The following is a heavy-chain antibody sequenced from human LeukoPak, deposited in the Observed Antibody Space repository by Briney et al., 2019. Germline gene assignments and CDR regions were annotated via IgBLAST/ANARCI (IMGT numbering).Heavy chain of an antibody. D-gene: IGHD7-27*01. CDR3: AKDLTNWGDY. V-gene: IGHV3-23*01. J-gene: IGHJ4*02. Sequence: GGSLRLSCAVSGFSVSNNYMNWVRQAPGEGLEWVSTLSGSGGSTYYADSVKGRFTISRDNSRNTLYLQMNGLRAEDTAVYYCAKDLTNWGDYWGQGTLVTVSS. CDR1: GFSVSNNY. CDR2: LSGSGGST.